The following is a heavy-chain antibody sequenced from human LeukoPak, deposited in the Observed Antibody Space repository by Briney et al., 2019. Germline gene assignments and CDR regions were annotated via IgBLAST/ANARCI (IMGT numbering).Heavy chain of an antibody. CDR1: GGSFSRYA. CDR3: ARGSGESGGYYYAY. CDR2: IIPIFGTA. Sequence: SVKVSCKASGGSFSRYAISWVRQAPGQGLEWMGGIIPIFGTANYAQKFQGRVTITADESTRTVYMELRTLRSEDTAIYYCARGSGESGGYYYAYWGRGTPVTVSS. J-gene: IGHJ4*02. D-gene: IGHD3-22*01. V-gene: IGHV1-69*13.